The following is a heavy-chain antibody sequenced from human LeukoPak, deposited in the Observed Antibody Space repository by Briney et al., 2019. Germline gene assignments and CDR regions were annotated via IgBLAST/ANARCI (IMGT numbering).Heavy chain of an antibody. D-gene: IGHD3-22*01. CDR2: IRYDGSNK. CDR1: GFTFSSYG. J-gene: IGHJ4*02. CDR3: AKGAGFPSDNYYDSSGYYGGFDY. Sequence: PGGSLRLSCAASGFTFSSYGMHWVRQAPGKGLEWVAFIRYDGSNKYYADSVKGRFTISRDNSKNTLYLQMNSLRAEDTAVYYCAKGAGFPSDNYYDSSGYYGGFDYWGQGTLVTVSS. V-gene: IGHV3-30*02.